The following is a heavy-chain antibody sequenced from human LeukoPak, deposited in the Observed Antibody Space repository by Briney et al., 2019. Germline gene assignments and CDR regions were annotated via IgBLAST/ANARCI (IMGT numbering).Heavy chain of an antibody. CDR2: INANNGNR. CDR1: GYTFTSYG. D-gene: IGHD6-13*01. Sequence: ASVKVSCKASGYTFTSYGITWVRQAPGQGLEWMGWINANNGNRNYAQNLQGRVTMTRDTSTSTAYMELRSLRSDDTAVYYCARGPIAAAGDYWGQGTLVTVSS. V-gene: IGHV1-18*01. CDR3: ARGPIAAAGDY. J-gene: IGHJ4*02.